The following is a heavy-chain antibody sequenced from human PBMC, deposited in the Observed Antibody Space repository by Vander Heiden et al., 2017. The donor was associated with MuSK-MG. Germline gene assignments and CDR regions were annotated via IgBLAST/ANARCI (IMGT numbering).Heavy chain of an antibody. J-gene: IGHJ3*02. Sequence: QVQLVQSGAEVQKPGSSVKVSCKASGGTFSSYAISWVRQAPGQGLEWMGGIIPIFGTANYAQKVQGRVTITADESTSTAYRELSSLRSEDTAVYYCARGRWRRFSDAFDIWGQGTMVTVSS. CDR1: GGTFSSYA. D-gene: IGHD5-12*01. CDR2: IIPIFGTA. V-gene: IGHV1-69*01. CDR3: ARGRWRRFSDAFDI.